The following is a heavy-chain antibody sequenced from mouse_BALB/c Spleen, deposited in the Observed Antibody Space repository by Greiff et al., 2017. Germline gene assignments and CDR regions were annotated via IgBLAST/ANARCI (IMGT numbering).Heavy chain of an antibody. V-gene: IGHV3-6*02. Sequence: EVQLVESGPGLVKPSQSLSLTCSVTGYSITSGYYWNWIRQFPGNKLEWMGYISYDGSNNYNPSLKNRISITRDTSKNQFFLKLNSVTTEDTATYYCARVGYGNAYWYFDVWGAGTTVTVSS. CDR3: ARVGYGNAYWYFDV. D-gene: IGHD2-1*01. CDR1: GYSITSGYY. CDR2: ISYDGSN. J-gene: IGHJ1*01.